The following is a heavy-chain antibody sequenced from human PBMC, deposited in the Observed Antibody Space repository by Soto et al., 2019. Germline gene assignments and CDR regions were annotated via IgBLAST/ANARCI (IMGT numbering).Heavy chain of an antibody. CDR2: IIPIFGTA. CDR3: AREWYSSSHGYYYYYGMDV. J-gene: IGHJ6*02. D-gene: IGHD6-6*01. V-gene: IGHV1-69*13. Sequence: ASVKVSCTASGGTFSSYAISWVRQAPGQGLEWMGGIIPIFGTANYAQKFQGRVTITADESTSTAYMELSSLRSEDTAVYYCAREWYSSSHGYYYYYGMDVWGQGTTVTVSS. CDR1: GGTFSSYA.